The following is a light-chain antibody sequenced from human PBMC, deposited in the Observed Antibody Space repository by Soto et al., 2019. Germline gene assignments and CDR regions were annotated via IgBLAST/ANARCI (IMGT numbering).Light chain of an antibody. V-gene: IGKV3-20*01. CDR1: QSVTSRR. Sequence: EIVLTQSPATLSLPPGERATLSCRASQSVTSRRLGWYQQKPGQAPRLLIYDASGRVTGSPDRFSGSGSGTDFTLILSRLEPEDFAVYYWQQYGSSPITFGQGTRLEIK. CDR2: DAS. CDR3: QQYGSSPIT. J-gene: IGKJ5*01.